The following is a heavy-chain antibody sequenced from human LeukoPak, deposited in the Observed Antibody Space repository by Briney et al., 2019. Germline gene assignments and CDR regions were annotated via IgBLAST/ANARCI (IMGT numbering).Heavy chain of an antibody. CDR1: GYTFTSYY. J-gene: IGHJ6*02. Sequence: GASVKVSCKASGYTFTSYYMHWVRQAPGQGLEWVGIINPSGGSTSYAQKFQGRVTMTRDTSTSTVYMELSSLRSEDTAVYYCAREAQSLLSGMDVWGQGTTVTVSS. V-gene: IGHV1-46*01. CDR2: INPSGGST. CDR3: AREAQSLLSGMDV. D-gene: IGHD3-10*01.